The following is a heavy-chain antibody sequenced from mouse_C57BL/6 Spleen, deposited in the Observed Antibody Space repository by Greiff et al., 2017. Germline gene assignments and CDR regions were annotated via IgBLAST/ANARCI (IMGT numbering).Heavy chain of an antibody. J-gene: IGHJ4*01. D-gene: IGHD2-4*01. Sequence: EVKLMESGPGLVKPSQSLSLTCSVTGYSITSGYYWNWIRQFPGNKLEWMGYISYDGSNNYNPSLKNRISITRDASKNQFFLKLNSVTTEDTATYYCAREGYDDDEGVYAMDYWGQGTSVTVSS. CDR1: GYSITSGYY. CDR2: ISYDGSN. CDR3: AREGYDDDEGVYAMDY. V-gene: IGHV3-6*01.